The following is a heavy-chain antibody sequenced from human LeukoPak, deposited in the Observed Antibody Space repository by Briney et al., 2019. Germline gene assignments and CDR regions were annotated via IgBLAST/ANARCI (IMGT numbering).Heavy chain of an antibody. CDR3: ARIPPAINYYYYYIDV. CDR1: GGSISSYY. CDR2: FYHSGST. D-gene: IGHD2-2*02. Sequence: SETLSLTCTVSGGSISSYYWSWIRQPPGKGLEWIGYFYHSGSTNYNPSLKSRVTISVDTSKNQFSLKLSSVTAADTAVYYCARIPPAINYYYYYIDVWGKGTTVTVSS. V-gene: IGHV4-59*01. J-gene: IGHJ6*03.